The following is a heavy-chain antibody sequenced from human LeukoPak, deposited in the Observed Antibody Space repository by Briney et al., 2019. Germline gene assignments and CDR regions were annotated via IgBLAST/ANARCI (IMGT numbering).Heavy chain of an antibody. CDR3: ARGAAVATTPFDY. CDR1: GYTFTSYA. V-gene: IGHV1-3*01. D-gene: IGHD5-12*01. CDR2: INAGNGNT. J-gene: IGHJ4*02. Sequence: GASVKVSCTASGYTFTSYAMHWVRQAPGQRLEWMGWINAGNGNTKYSQKFQGRVTITRDTSASTAYMELSSLRSEDTAVYYCARGAAVATTPFDYWGQGTLVTVSS.